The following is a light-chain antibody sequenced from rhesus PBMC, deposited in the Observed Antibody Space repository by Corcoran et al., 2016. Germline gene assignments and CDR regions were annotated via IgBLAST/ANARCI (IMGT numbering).Light chain of an antibody. CDR3: QVWDSNTAPYI. CDR1: NIGSES. V-gene: IGLV3-36*02. J-gene: IGLJ1*01. CDR2: YDS. Sequence: SYDLTQPPSVSVSPGQTARIPCGGDNIGSESVPWYQRKVPQAPVLVIHYDSDRPTGSPDRFSGSNSGNSATLTISGVEAGDEADYYCQVWDSNTAPYIFGAGTRLTVL.